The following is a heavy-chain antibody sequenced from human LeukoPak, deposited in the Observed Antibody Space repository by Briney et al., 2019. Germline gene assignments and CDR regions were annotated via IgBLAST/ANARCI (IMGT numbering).Heavy chain of an antibody. D-gene: IGHD1-26*01. V-gene: IGHV5-51*04. CDR1: GYSFTSYW. CDR3: AIPPLGSYVPRRDYFDY. CDR2: IYPGDSDT. J-gene: IGHJ4*02. Sequence: GESLKISCKGSGYSFTSYWIGWVRQMPGKGLEWMGIIYPGDSDTRYSPSFQGQVTISADKPVSTAYLQWSSLKASDTAMYYCAIPPLGSYVPRRDYFDYWGQGTLVTVSS.